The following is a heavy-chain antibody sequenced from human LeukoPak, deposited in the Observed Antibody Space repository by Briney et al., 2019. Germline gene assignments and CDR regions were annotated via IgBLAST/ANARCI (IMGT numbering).Heavy chain of an antibody. J-gene: IGHJ4*02. Sequence: SETLSLTCTVSGGSISRDYWSWIRQPPGKGLEWIGYIYYTGSTNYNPSLNSRVTISLETSKNQFSLNLSSVTAADTAVYYCARVLEGAASWEPFDYWGQGTLVTVSS. CDR2: IYYTGST. CDR1: GGSISRDY. CDR3: ARVLEGAASWEPFDY. D-gene: IGHD1-14*01. V-gene: IGHV4-59*01.